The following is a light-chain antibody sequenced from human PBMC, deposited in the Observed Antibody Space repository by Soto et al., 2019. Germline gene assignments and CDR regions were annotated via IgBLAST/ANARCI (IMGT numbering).Light chain of an antibody. CDR1: SSDVGGYNY. Sequence: QSALTQPPSASGSPGQSVTISCTGTSSDVGGYNYVSWYQQHPGKAPKLMIYEVSKRPSGVPDRFSGSKSGNTASLTVSGLQVEEEADYYCSSFDARNNLVFGGGTKLTVL. V-gene: IGLV2-8*01. J-gene: IGLJ2*01. CDR2: EVS. CDR3: SSFDARNNLV.